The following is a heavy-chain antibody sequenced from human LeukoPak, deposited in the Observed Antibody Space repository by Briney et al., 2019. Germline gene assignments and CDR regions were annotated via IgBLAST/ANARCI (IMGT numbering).Heavy chain of an antibody. D-gene: IGHD3-22*01. CDR1: GFTVSSNS. CDR3: ARDDRTTYYYDSSGYYSPHDAFDI. CDR2: IYSGGST. Sequence: GGSLRLSCAASGFTVSSNSMSWVRQAPGRGLEWVSVIYSGGSTYYADSVKGRFTISRDNSKNTLFLQMNSLRVEDTAVYYCARDDRTTYYYDSSGYYSPHDAFDIWGQGTKVTVSS. J-gene: IGHJ3*02. V-gene: IGHV3-66*01.